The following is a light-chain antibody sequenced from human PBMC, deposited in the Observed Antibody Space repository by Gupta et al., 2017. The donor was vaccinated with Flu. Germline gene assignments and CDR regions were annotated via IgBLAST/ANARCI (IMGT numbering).Light chain of an antibody. Sequence: DIQLTQSPSFLSASVGDRVTITCRASQGMSSYLAWYQQKPGKAPKLLIYAASTLQSGVPSRLSGSGSGTEFTRTISSLQPEDVATYYCQQLNRYPRTFGQGTKLEIK. CDR1: QGMSSY. J-gene: IGKJ2*01. CDR2: AAS. V-gene: IGKV1-9*01. CDR3: QQLNRYPRT.